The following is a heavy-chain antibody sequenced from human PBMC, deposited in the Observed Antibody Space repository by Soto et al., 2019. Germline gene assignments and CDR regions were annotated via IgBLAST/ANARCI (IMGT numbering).Heavy chain of an antibody. CDR3: AARLGYYYYMDV. CDR2: IVVGSGNT. V-gene: IGHV1-58*01. CDR1: GFTFTSSA. D-gene: IGHD3-22*01. J-gene: IGHJ6*03. Sequence: ASVKVSCKASGFTFTSSAVQWVRQARGQRLEWIGWIVVGSGNTNYAQKFQERVTITRDMSTSTAYMELSSLRSEDTAVYYCAARLGYYYYMDVWGKGTTVTVSS.